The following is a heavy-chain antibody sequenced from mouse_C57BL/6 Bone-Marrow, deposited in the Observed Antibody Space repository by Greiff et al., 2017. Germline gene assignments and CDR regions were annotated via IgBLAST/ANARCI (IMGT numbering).Heavy chain of an antibody. V-gene: IGHV1-81*01. Sequence: QVQLQQSGAELARPGASVKLSCKASGYTFTSYGISWVKQRTGQGLEWIGEIDPRSGNTYYNEKFKGKATLTADKSSSTAYMELRSLTSDDSAVYFCARSDYYDYYWFAYWGQGTLVTVSA. CDR3: ARSDYYDYYWFAY. CDR2: IDPRSGNT. J-gene: IGHJ3*01. CDR1: GYTFTSYG. D-gene: IGHD2-4*01.